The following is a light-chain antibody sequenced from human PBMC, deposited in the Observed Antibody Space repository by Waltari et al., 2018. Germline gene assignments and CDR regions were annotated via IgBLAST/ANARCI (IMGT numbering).Light chain of an antibody. J-gene: IGLJ2*01. CDR1: SSDVGKYNL. V-gene: IGLV2-23*02. CDR2: EVT. Sequence: QSALTQPASVSGSPGQSITISCTGTSSDVGKYNLVSWYQQHPGEVPTLMIYEVTTRPSGVSDRFSGSKSGNTASLTISGLQAEDEADYFCCSFAGRGVSVIFGGGTKLTVL. CDR3: CSFAGRGVSVI.